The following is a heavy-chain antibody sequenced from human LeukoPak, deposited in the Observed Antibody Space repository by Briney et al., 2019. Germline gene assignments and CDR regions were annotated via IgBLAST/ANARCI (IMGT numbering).Heavy chain of an antibody. CDR3: ASSPTYCSSSNCPVGYSGHDLDY. J-gene: IGHJ4*02. CDR1: GGSFTGYY. D-gene: IGHD2-2*01. Sequence: PSETLSLTCAVYGGSFTGYYWSWIRQSPGKGLEWIGEINHSGSTNYKSSLKSRVTVSVDTSKNPFSLRVSSVTAADMGLYYCASSPTYCSSSNCPVGYSGHDLDYWGQGTLVTVSS. V-gene: IGHV4-34*01. CDR2: INHSGST.